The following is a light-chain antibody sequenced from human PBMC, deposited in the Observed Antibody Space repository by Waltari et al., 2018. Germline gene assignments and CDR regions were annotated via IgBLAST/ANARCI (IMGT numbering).Light chain of an antibody. V-gene: IGKV3-20*01. CDR3: QQYGDLPLT. J-gene: IGKJ5*01. Sequence: EIVLTQSPVTLSLSPGERATFSCWATQSISSSSLAWYQQKPSQAPRLLILGASSRATGVPNMCSGSGSGTDFTLIISRLDAEDFAVYYCQQYGDLPLTFGQGTRLEIK. CDR1: QSISSSS. CDR2: GAS.